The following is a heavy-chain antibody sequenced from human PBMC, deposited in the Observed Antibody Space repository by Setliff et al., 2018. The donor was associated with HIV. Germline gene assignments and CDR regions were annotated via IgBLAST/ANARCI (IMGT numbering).Heavy chain of an antibody. V-gene: IGHV3-23*01. Sequence: LRLSCAASGFAFGSFAMSWIRQAPGKALEWVSSITDDGLSTFYAGSVRGRFTLSRDNSRNTLFLQMNSLSGEDTALYYCVLGGLSSCWGVSWGQGTLVTVSS. CDR2: ITDDGLST. D-gene: IGHD6-19*01. CDR3: VLGGLSSCWGVS. J-gene: IGHJ5*02. CDR1: GFAFGSFA.